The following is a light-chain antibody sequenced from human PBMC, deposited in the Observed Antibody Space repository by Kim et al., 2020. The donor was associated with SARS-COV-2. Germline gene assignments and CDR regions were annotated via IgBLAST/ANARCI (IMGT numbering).Light chain of an antibody. Sequence: SRGESPPLACGASQTVYKVYIAWYPQNPGQVPRLLIYETPTSATGLPDSFSGSGSGTDFILTIKRLEPEDFAVYYSQQYGSSPPYTLGQGTKLEI. V-gene: IGKV3-20*01. CDR3: QQYGSSPPYT. CDR2: ETP. CDR1: QTVYKVY. J-gene: IGKJ2*01.